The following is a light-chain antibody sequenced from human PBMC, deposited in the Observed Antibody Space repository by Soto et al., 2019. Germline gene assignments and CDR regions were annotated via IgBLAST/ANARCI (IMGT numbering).Light chain of an antibody. J-gene: IGKJ1*01. V-gene: IGKV1-5*01. Sequence: DIQMTQSPSTLSASVGDRVTITCRASQSLNSLLAWYQQKPGRAPKLLIYDASTLESGVPSRFSGSGSGTEFTLTISSLQTDDFATYYCQQYSSYSSWTFGQGTKVDIK. CDR1: QSLNSL. CDR2: DAS. CDR3: QQYSSYSSWT.